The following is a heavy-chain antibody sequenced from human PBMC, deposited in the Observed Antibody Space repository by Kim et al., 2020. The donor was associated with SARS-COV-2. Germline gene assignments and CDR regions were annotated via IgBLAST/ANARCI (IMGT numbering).Heavy chain of an antibody. CDR2: IYYSGST. CDR1: GGSISSGDYY. Sequence: SETLSLICTVSGGSISSGDYYWSWIRQPPGKGLEWIGYIYYSGSTYYNPSLKSRVTISVDTSKNQFSLKLSSVTAADTAVYYCARVRFSITIFGVVTRLFDYWGQGTLVTVSS. CDR3: ARVRFSITIFGVVTRLFDY. V-gene: IGHV4-30-4*01. J-gene: IGHJ4*02. D-gene: IGHD3-3*01.